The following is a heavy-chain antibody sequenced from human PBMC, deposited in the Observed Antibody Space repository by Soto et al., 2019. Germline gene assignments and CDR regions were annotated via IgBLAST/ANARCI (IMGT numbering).Heavy chain of an antibody. Sequence: ASVKVSCKASGYTFTSYAMHWVRQAPGQRLEWMGWINAGNGNTKYSQKFQGRVTITRDTSASTAYMELSSLRSEDTAVYYCASSEDTAYYFDYWGQGXLVTVYS. CDR3: ASSEDTAYYFDY. CDR2: INAGNGNT. D-gene: IGHD5-18*01. CDR1: GYTFTSYA. V-gene: IGHV1-3*01. J-gene: IGHJ4*02.